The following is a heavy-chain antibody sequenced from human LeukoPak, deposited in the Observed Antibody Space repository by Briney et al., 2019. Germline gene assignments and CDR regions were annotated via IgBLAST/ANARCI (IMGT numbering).Heavy chain of an antibody. V-gene: IGHV3-33*01. J-gene: IGHJ4*02. CDR1: GFTFSSYG. Sequence: PGGSLRPSCAASGFTFSSYGMHWVRQAPGKGLEWVAVIWYDGSNKYYADSVKGRFTISRDNSKNTLYLQMNSLRAEDTAVYYCASQTGTTFGYWGQGTLVTVSS. CDR2: IWYDGSNK. CDR3: ASQTGTTFGY. D-gene: IGHD1-7*01.